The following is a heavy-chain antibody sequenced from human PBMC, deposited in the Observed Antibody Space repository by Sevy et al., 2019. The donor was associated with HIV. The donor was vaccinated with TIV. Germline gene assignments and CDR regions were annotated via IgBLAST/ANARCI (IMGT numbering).Heavy chain of an antibody. CDR2: IYFYGAT. CDR3: ARSMEQQLDAFDI. V-gene: IGHV4-39*01. CDR1: GASIGDRSYY. Sequence: SETLSLTCTVSGASIGDRSYYWAWIRQPPGKGLEWIGNIYFYGATYYNSSLKCRVTISVGTSKNQFSLCLTSVPASDAAIYFCARSMEQQLDAFDIWGQGTMVTVSS. D-gene: IGHD6-13*01. J-gene: IGHJ3*02.